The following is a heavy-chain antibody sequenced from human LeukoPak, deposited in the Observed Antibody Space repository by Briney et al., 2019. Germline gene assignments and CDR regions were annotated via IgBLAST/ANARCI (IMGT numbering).Heavy chain of an antibody. CDR3: ARAGPVAGYDY. D-gene: IGHD6-19*01. Sequence: ASMKVSCKASGYTFSGHYLHWVRQAPGQGPEWVGRINPNSGGADYAQKFQRRVTLTRDTSISTTYMDLNSLTSDDTAVYYCARAGPVAGYDYWGQGTLVTVSP. J-gene: IGHJ4*02. V-gene: IGHV1-2*06. CDR2: INPNSGGA. CDR1: GYTFSGHY.